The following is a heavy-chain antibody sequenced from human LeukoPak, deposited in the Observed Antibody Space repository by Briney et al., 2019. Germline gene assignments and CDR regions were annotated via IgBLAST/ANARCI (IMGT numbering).Heavy chain of an antibody. J-gene: IGHJ4*02. D-gene: IGHD3-10*01. CDR2: MRYDGSNK. CDR1: GFTFSSYG. Sequence: GGSLRLFCAASGFTFSSYGMHWVRQAPGKGLEGVAFMRYDGSNKYYADSVKGRFTTSRDNSKNTLYLQMNSLRAEDTAVYYCAKRSRFHDYFDYWGQGTLVTVSS. V-gene: IGHV3-30*02. CDR3: AKRSRFHDYFDY.